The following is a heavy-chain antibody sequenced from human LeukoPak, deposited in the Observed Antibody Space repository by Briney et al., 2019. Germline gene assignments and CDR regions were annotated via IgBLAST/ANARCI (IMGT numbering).Heavy chain of an antibody. J-gene: IGHJ4*02. V-gene: IGHV3-7*01. D-gene: IGHD3-9*01. Sequence: GGSLRLSCAASGFTFSSYWMSWVRQAPGKGLEWVANIKQDGSEKYYVDSVKGRFTISRDNAKNSLYLQMNSLRAEDTAVYYCARDDLLRYFDWPPGGYFDYWGQGTLVTVSS. CDR3: ARDDLLRYFDWPPGGYFDY. CDR1: GFTFSSYW. CDR2: IKQDGSEK.